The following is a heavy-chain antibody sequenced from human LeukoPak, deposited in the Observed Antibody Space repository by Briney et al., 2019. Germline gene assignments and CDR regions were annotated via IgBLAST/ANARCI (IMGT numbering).Heavy chain of an antibody. D-gene: IGHD2-2*01. Sequence: SVKVSCKASGGTFSSYAISWVRQAPGQGLEWMGGIIPIFGTANYAQKFQGRVTITADESTSTAYMELSSLRSEDTAAYYCARDLRPQYCSSTSCYLSTHNWFDPWGQGTLVTVSS. CDR3: ARDLRPQYCSSTSCYLSTHNWFDP. CDR1: GGTFSSYA. V-gene: IGHV1-69*01. J-gene: IGHJ5*02. CDR2: IIPIFGTA.